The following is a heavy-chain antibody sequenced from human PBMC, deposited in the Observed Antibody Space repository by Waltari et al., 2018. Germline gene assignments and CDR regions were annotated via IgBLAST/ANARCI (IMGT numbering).Heavy chain of an antibody. V-gene: IGHV3-53*04. Sequence: LQLQESGPGLVKPSETLSLTFTVSGGSLSSSIYYRGWIRQPPGKGLEWVSVIYSGGSTYYADSVKGRFTISRDNSKNTLYLQMNSLRAEDTAVYYCAKESVNAGFDYWGQGTLVTVSS. CDR1: GGSLSSSIYY. CDR2: IYSGGST. J-gene: IGHJ4*02. CDR3: AKESVNAGFDY.